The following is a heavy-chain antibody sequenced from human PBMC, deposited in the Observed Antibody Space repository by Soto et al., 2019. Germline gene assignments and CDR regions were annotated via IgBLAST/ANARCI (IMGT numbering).Heavy chain of an antibody. CDR1: GYTFTTFG. CDR3: AKSPRVIVAAKGTLDY. CDR2: ISTSTGNT. D-gene: IGHD5-12*01. Sequence: ASVKVSCKASGYTFTTFGITWVRQAPGQGLEWMGWISTSTGNTNYAQKLQGRVTLTTDTSTRTAYMELTSLTSDDTAVYYCAKSPRVIVAAKGTLDYWGQGTLVTVSS. J-gene: IGHJ4*02. V-gene: IGHV1-18*04.